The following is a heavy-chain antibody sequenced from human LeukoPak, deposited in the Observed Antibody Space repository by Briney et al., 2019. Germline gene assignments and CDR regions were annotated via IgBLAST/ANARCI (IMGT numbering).Heavy chain of an antibody. CDR2: ISGSGGST. V-gene: IGHV3-23*01. D-gene: IGHD3-16*01. CDR3: ARDWASGPLDV. J-gene: IGHJ6*04. CDR1: GFTFSSYA. Sequence: GGSLRLSCAASGFTFSSYAMSWVRQAPGKGLEWVSAISGSGGSTYYADSVKGRFTISRDNAKNSLYLQMNSLRAEDTAVYYCARDWASGPLDVWGKGTTVTVSS.